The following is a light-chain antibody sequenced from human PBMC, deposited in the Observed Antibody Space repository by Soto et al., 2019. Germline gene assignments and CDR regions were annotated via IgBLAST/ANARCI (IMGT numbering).Light chain of an antibody. J-gene: IGKJ2*01. CDR2: GAS. Sequence: ETVLTQSPGTLSLSPGETATLSCRASQTVTTNYLAWYQQKPDQAPRLLIYGASSRATGIPDRFSGSGSGTDFTLTISRLEPEDFATYYCQQYNSPYTFGQGTKLEIK. CDR3: QQYNSPYT. CDR1: QTVTTNY. V-gene: IGKV3-20*01.